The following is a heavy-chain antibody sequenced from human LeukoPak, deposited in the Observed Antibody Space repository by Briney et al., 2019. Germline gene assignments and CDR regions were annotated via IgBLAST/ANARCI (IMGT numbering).Heavy chain of an antibody. V-gene: IGHV5-51*01. CDR2: IYPGDSNT. Sequence: GESLKISCKGSGYSFTSYWIGWVRQMPGKGLEWMGIIYPGDSNTRYSPSFQGQVTISADKPISTAYLQWSSLKASDTAMYYCARRSSSGGTDFDYWGQGTLVTVSS. CDR1: GYSFTSYW. J-gene: IGHJ4*02. D-gene: IGHD6-19*01. CDR3: ARRSSSGGTDFDY.